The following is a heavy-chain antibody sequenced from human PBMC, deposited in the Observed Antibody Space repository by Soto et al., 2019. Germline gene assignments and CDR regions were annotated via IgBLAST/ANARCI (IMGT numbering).Heavy chain of an antibody. V-gene: IGHV3-30*18. Sequence: AGGSLRLSCAASGFTFSSYGMHWVRQAPGKGLEWVAVISYDGSNKYYADSVKGRFTISRDNSKNTLYLQMNSLRAEDTAVYYCAKDLSIVGATYFDYWGQGTLVTVSS. D-gene: IGHD1-26*01. CDR3: AKDLSIVGATYFDY. CDR1: GFTFSSYG. CDR2: ISYDGSNK. J-gene: IGHJ4*02.